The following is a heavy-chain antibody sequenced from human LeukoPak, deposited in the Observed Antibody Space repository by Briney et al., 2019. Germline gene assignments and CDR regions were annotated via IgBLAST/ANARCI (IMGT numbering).Heavy chain of an antibody. V-gene: IGHV3-74*01. CDR1: GFTFSSYW. Sequence: EGSLRLSCAASGFTFSSYWMHWVRQSPGKGLVWVSGINSDGSSTTYADSVKGRFTISRDNAKNTVYLQMNSLRAEDTAVYHCATSRTFDYWGQGTLVTVSS. CDR3: ATSRTFDY. J-gene: IGHJ4*02. CDR2: INSDGSST.